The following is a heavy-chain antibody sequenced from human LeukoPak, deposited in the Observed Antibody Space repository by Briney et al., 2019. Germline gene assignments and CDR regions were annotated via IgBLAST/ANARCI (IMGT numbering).Heavy chain of an antibody. V-gene: IGHV1-46*01. CDR2: INPSGGST. CDR1: GYTFTSYY. J-gene: IGHJ4*02. Sequence: ASVKVSCKASGYTFTSYYMHWVRQAPGQGLEWMGIINPSGGSTSYAQKFQSRVTMTRDTSTSTVYMELSSLRSEDTAVYYCARGVVRYLWSGYLYYFDYWGQGTLVTVSS. D-gene: IGHD3-3*01. CDR3: ARGVVRYLWSGYLYYFDY.